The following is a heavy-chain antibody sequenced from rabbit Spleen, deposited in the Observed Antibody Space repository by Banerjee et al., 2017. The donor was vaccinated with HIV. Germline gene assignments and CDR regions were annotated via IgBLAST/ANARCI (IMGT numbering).Heavy chain of an antibody. Sequence: QSLEESGGGLVKPGASLTLTCKASGFSFSSDYDICWVRQAPGKGLEWIACIGADSSSSTYYANWAKGRFTISRTWSTTVTLQMTSLTAADTATYFCARDTGSSFSSYGMDLWGQGTLVTVS. CDR1: GFSFSSDYD. V-gene: IGHV1S40*01. D-gene: IGHD8-1*01. CDR3: ARDTGSSFSSYGMDL. J-gene: IGHJ6*01. CDR2: IGADSSSST.